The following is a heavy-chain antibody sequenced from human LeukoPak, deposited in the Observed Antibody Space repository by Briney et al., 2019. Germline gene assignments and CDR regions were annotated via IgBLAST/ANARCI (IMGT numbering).Heavy chain of an antibody. D-gene: IGHD3-10*01. CDR2: VTHSGST. Sequence: SETLSLTCAVYGGSFSGYYWSWIRQPPGEGLEWIGEVTHSGSTNYNPSLKSRVTISVDTSKNQFSLKLSSVTAADTAVYFCARVPTGRSQGPYYFDYWGQGTLVTVSS. V-gene: IGHV4-34*01. J-gene: IGHJ4*02. CDR1: GGSFSGYY. CDR3: ARVPTGRSQGPYYFDY.